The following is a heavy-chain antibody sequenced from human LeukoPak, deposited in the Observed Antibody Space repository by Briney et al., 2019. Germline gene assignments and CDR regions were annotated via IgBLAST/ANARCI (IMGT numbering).Heavy chain of an antibody. CDR1: GFTFSSYS. CDR2: ISSSSSTL. J-gene: IGHJ4*02. V-gene: IGHV3-48*01. D-gene: IGHD2-2*01. Sequence: GGSLRLSCAASGFTFSSYSMNWVRQAPGKGLEWVSYISSSSSTLYYADSVKGRFTISRDNAKNSLYLQMNSLRAEDTAVYYCATDIVVVPAAPDFDYWGQGTLVTVSS. CDR3: ATDIVVVPAAPDFDY.